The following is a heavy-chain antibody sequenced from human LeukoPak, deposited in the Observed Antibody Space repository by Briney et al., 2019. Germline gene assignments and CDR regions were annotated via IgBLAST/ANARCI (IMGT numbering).Heavy chain of an antibody. D-gene: IGHD6-19*01. V-gene: IGHV4-4*07. CDR3: AREVAVAWNWFDP. CDR2: IYDSGRT. J-gene: IGHJ5*02. CDR1: GGSISSYY. Sequence: SSETLSLTCTVSGGSISSYYWTSVRQPARKGLESLGRIYDSGRTNYCPSRKSRVTISLDKSKNQFSLKLNSVTAADTAVYYRAREVAVAWNWFDPWGQGILVTVSS.